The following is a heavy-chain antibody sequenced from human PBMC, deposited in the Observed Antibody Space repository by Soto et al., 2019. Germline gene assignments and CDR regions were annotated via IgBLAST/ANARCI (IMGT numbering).Heavy chain of an antibody. J-gene: IGHJ6*02. Sequence: SQTLSLTRAIFGDSVSSHSAAWNWIRQSPSRGLEWLGRTYYRSKWYNDYAVSVKSRITINPDTSKNQCSLQLNSVTPEDTAVYYCARGESIAVAGDYYYYGMDVWGQGTTVTVSS. CDR3: ARGESIAVAGDYYYYGMDV. V-gene: IGHV6-1*01. CDR2: TYYRSKWYN. CDR1: GDSVSSHSAA. D-gene: IGHD6-19*01.